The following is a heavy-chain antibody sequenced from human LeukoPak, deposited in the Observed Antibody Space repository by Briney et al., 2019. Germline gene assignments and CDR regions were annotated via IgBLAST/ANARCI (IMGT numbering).Heavy chain of an antibody. Sequence: PGGSLRLSCAASGFTFSSYEMNWVRQAPGKGLEWVSYISSSGSTIYYADSVKGRFTISRDNAKNSLYLQMNSLRAEDTAVYYCARDSGSSWYCYADYWGQGTLVTVSS. CDR1: GFTFSSYE. CDR3: ARDSGSSWYCYADY. V-gene: IGHV3-48*03. CDR2: ISSSGSTI. D-gene: IGHD6-13*01. J-gene: IGHJ4*02.